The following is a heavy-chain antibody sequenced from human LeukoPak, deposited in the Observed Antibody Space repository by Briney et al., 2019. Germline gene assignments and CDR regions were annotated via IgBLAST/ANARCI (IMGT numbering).Heavy chain of an antibody. CDR1: GRSISSYY. J-gene: IGHJ4*02. D-gene: IGHD4-17*01. CDR3: ARRGYGDYGGVFDY. V-gene: IGHV4-59*08. CDR2: IYYRGST. Sequence: SETLSLTCTVSGRSISSYYWSWIRQPPGKGLEWIGYIYYRGSTNYNPSLKSRVTISVYTSKDQFSLKLCSVTAAHTAVYHCARRGYGDYGGVFDYWGQGTLVTVSS.